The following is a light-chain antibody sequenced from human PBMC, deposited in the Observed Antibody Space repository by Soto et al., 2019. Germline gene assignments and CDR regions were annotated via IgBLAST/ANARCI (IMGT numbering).Light chain of an antibody. J-gene: IGLJ1*01. CDR3: NSYTSSGTRV. Sequence: QSALTQPASVSGSPGQSITISCTGTSSYVGAYNYVSWYQQHPGKAPKLMIYDVSNRPSGVSNRFSGSKSGNTASLTISGLQAEDEADYYCNSYTSSGTRVFGTGTKLTVL. V-gene: IGLV2-14*03. CDR1: SSYVGAYNY. CDR2: DVS.